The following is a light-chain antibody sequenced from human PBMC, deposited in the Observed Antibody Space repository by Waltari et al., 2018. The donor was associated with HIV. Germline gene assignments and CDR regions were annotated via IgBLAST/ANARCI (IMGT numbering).Light chain of an antibody. CDR2: DVT. J-gene: IGLJ2*01. CDR1: SSDIGGSNY. V-gene: IGLV2-14*03. CDR3: SSYRSTAVV. Sequence: QSALTQPASVSGSPGQSITISCTGTSSDIGGSNYVSWYQQHPGKAPKLMIYDVTNRPSGVSNRFSGSKSGNTAALTISGRQAEDEADYYCSSYRSTAVVFGGGTKLTVL.